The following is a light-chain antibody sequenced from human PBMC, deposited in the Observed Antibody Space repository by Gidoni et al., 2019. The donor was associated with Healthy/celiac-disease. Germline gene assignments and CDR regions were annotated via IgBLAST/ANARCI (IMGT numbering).Light chain of an antibody. CDR3: QKYYSTQLT. V-gene: IGKV4-1*01. J-gene: IGKJ4*01. Sequence: DLVMTQSPASLPVSLGERATINCKSSQSVLYSSNNKNYLAWYQQKPGQPPKLPIYWASTRESGVPDRVSGSGSGTEFTLTISSLQAEDVAVYYCQKYYSTQLTFGGGTKVEIK. CDR2: WAS. CDR1: QSVLYSSNNKNY.